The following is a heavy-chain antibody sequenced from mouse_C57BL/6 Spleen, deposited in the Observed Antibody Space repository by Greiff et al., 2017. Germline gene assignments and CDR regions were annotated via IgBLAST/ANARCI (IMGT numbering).Heavy chain of an antibody. Sequence: VKLQESDAELVKPGASVKISCKVSGYTFTDHTIHWMKQRPEQGLEWIGYIYPRDGSTKYNEKFKGKATLTADKSSSTAYMQLNSLTSEDSAVYFCARRNYYDYDEYFDYWGQGTTLTVSS. V-gene: IGHV1-78*01. CDR1: GYTFTDHT. D-gene: IGHD2-4*01. CDR2: IYPRDGST. J-gene: IGHJ2*01. CDR3: ARRNYYDYDEYFDY.